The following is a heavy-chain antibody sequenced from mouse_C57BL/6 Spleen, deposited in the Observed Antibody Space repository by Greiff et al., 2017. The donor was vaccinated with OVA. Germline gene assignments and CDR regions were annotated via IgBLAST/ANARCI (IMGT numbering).Heavy chain of an antibody. CDR1: GFNIKDDY. V-gene: IGHV14-4*01. D-gene: IGHD4-1*02. Sequence: VQLQQSGAELVRPGASVKLSCTASGFNIKDDYMHWVEQRPEQGLEWIGWIDPENGDTEYAPKFQGKATITADTSSNTAYLPHSSLISEDTAVYYCTQLGRFDYWGQGTTLTVSS. CDR3: TQLGRFDY. J-gene: IGHJ2*01. CDR2: IDPENGDT.